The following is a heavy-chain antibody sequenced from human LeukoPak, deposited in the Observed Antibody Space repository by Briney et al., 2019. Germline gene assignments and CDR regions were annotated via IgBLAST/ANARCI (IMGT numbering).Heavy chain of an antibody. CDR3: AGGLAVAADAFDI. J-gene: IGHJ3*02. V-gene: IGHV4-34*01. D-gene: IGHD6-19*01. CDR2: INHSGTT. Sequence: SETLSLTCSVSGGSFSGSYWSWIRQPPGKGLEWIGEINHSGTTNYNPSLKSRVTISVDTSKNQFSLKLSSVTAADTAVYYCAGGLAVAADAFDIWGQGTMVTVSS. CDR1: GGSFSGSY.